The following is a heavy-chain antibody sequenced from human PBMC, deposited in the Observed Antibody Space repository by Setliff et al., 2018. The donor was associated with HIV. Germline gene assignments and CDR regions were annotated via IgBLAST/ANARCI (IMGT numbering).Heavy chain of an antibody. V-gene: IGHV2-5*01. J-gene: IGHJ4*02. CDR3: AYSGRQLRGPYFDF. D-gene: IGHD1-1*01. CDR2: IYWNNNK. CDR1: GLSLSTSGVG. Sequence: SGPTLVNPTQTLTLTCTFSGLSLSTSGVGVGWIRQSPGKALEWLAFIYWNNNKHYSTSLKSRLTVTKDTSKNRVVFTMTNMDPVDTATYYCAYSGRQLRGPYFDFWGQGTPVIVSS.